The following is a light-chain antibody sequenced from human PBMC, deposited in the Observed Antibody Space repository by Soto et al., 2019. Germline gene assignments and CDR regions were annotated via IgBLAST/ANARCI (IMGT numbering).Light chain of an antibody. CDR1: QSVSSNY. CDR2: GAS. J-gene: IGKJ1*01. V-gene: IGKV3-20*01. CDR3: QQYDTSPRT. Sequence: MLTQSPGTLSLSPGERATLSCRASQSVSSNYLAWYQQKSGQAPRLLIYGASNRATGIPDRFSGSGSGTDFTLTIRRLEPEDFSVYYCQQYDTSPRTFGQGTKVEFK.